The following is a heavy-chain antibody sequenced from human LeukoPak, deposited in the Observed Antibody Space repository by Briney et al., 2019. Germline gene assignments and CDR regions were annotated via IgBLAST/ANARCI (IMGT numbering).Heavy chain of an antibody. CDR2: ISGSGTGT. CDR1: GFTFSSSA. J-gene: IGHJ4*02. D-gene: IGHD1-7*01. Sequence: GGSLRLSCAASGFTFSSSAMSWVRQAPGKGLYWVSAISGSGTGTYYADSVKGRFTISRDNSKNTLYLQMNSLRAEDTAVYYCANEGRTGTRFDYWGQGTLVTVSS. V-gene: IGHV3-23*01. CDR3: ANEGRTGTRFDY.